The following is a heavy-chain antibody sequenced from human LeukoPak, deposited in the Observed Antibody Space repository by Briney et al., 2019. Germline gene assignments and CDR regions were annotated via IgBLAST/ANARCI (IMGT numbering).Heavy chain of an antibody. V-gene: IGHV3-21*05. D-gene: IGHD3-22*01. CDR3: ARTRSGGYNPEFDV. Sequence: GGALRLSCAASGFTFSRYSMNWVRQAPGGGLEWGSWITMNSDDINHADSVKGGFTISRDNAKNSLYLQMNSLRAEDTAVCYCARTRSGGYNPEFDVWGQGTVVTVSA. CDR1: GFTFSRYS. CDR2: ITMNSDDI. J-gene: IGHJ3*01.